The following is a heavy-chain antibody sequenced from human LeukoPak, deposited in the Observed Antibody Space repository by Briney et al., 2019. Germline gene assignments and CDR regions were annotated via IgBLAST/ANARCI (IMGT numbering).Heavy chain of an antibody. V-gene: IGHV1-18*01. D-gene: IGHD1-7*01. J-gene: IGHJ4*02. Sequence: ASVKVSCKASGYTFTSYGISWVRQAPGQGLEWMGWISAYNGDTNYAQKLQGRVTMTTDTSTSTAYMELRSLRSDDTAVYYCARVEELRTYSDYWGQGTLVTVSS. CDR3: ARVEELRTYSDY. CDR2: ISAYNGDT. CDR1: GYTFTSYG.